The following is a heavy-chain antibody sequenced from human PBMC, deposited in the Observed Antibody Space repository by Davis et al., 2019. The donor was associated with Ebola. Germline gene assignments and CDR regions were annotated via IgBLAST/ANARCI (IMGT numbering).Heavy chain of an antibody. J-gene: IGHJ6*04. V-gene: IGHV3-23*01. D-gene: IGHD6-19*01. CDR1: GFTFSSYW. CDR2: ITSSGGGT. Sequence: GESLKIPCAASGFTFSSYWMTWARQAPGKGLEWVSAITSSGGGTYYADSVKGRFTISRDNSKNTLYLQMNSLRVEDTAVYYCAKGGSGWPSAYSYGMGVWGKGTTVTVSS. CDR3: AKGGSGWPSAYSYGMGV.